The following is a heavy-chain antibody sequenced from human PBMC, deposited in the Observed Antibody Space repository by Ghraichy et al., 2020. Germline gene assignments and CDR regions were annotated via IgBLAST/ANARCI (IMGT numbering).Heavy chain of an antibody. V-gene: IGHV4-34*01. CDR1: GGSFSGYY. CDR2: INHSGST. J-gene: IGHJ6*02. CDR3: ARVPLNHAYYYYTMDV. Sequence: GSLRLSCAVYGGSFSGYYWSWIRQPPGKGLEWIGEINHSGSTNYNPSLKSRVTISLDTSKNQFSLKLSSVTAADTAVYFCARVPLNHAYYYYTMDVWGQGTTVTVSS.